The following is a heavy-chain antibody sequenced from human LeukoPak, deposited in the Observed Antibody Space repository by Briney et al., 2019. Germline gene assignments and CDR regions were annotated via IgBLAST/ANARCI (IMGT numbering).Heavy chain of an antibody. CDR3: ARGVGYFDD. D-gene: IGHD2-15*01. CDR2: ISYDGSNK. V-gene: IGHV3-30*04. CDR1: GFTFSSYA. Sequence: GRSLRLSCAAPGFTFSSYAMHCVRQAPGKGLEWVADISYDGSNKYYADSVKGRLCISRDNAKNTLYLQIISLRAEYPAVYYCARGVGYFDDWGEGTLVTAYS. J-gene: IGHJ4*02.